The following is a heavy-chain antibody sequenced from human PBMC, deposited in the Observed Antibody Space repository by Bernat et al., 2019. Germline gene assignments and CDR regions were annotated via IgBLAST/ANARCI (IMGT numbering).Heavy chain of an antibody. CDR3: ARDSPLGSGLQSDAFDI. D-gene: IGHD3-3*01. Sequence: QVQLVQSGAEVKKPGSSVKVSCKASGGTFSSYTISWVRQAPGQGLEWMGRIIPILGIANYAQKFQGRVTITAEKSTSTAYMELSSLRSEDTAVYYCARDSPLGSGLQSDAFDIWGQGTMVTVSS. V-gene: IGHV1-69*08. CDR1: GGTFSSYT. J-gene: IGHJ3*02. CDR2: IIPILGIA.